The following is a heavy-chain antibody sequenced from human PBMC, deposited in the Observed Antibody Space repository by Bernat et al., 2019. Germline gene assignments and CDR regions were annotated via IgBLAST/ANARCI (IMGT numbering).Heavy chain of an antibody. CDR2: ISDNGFST. J-gene: IGHJ4*02. V-gene: IGHV3-23*04. CDR1: GITFSSYT. Sequence: EVQLVESGGGLVQPGGSLRLSCADSGITFSSYTMSWVRQAPGKGLEWVSAISDNGFSTYYADSVKGRFTISRDNSKNTLYLQMNSLRVEDTAVYYCAIPQWELEYWGQGTLVTVSS. D-gene: IGHD1-26*01. CDR3: AIPQWELEY.